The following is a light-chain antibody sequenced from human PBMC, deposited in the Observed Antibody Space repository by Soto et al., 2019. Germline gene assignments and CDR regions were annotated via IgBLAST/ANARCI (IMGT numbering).Light chain of an antibody. CDR2: KAP. V-gene: IGKV1-5*03. CDR1: QTISSW. J-gene: IGKJ1*01. CDR3: QQYNSYSWT. Sequence: DIQMPQSPSTLSGSVGDRVTITCRASQTISSWLAWYQQKPGKAPKLLIYKAPSLESGVPSRFSGSGSGTEFTLTISSLQPDDFATYYCQQYNSYSWTFGQGTKVDIK.